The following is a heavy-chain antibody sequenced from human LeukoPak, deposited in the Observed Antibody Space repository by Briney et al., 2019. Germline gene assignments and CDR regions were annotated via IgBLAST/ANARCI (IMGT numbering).Heavy chain of an antibody. CDR1: GGSISSNSYY. CDR2: IYYSGST. J-gene: IGHJ3*02. V-gene: IGHV4-39*02. D-gene: IGHD3-9*01. Sequence: SETLSLTCAVSGGSISSNSYYWGWIRQPPGKGLEWIGSIYYSGSTYYNPSLKSRVTISVDTSKNQFSLKLSSVTAADTAVYYCARDTAYYDILTGYYGDAFDIWGQGTMVTVSS. CDR3: ARDTAYYDILTGYYGDAFDI.